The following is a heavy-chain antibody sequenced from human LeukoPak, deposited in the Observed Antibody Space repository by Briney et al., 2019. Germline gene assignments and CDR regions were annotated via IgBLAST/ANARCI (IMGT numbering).Heavy chain of an antibody. CDR1: GFTVSSNY. CDR2: IHSGGST. J-gene: IGHJ1*01. CDR3: ARVFVRSLYFQH. V-gene: IGHV3-66*01. Sequence: PGGSLRLSCAASGFTVSSNYMSWVRQAPGKGLEWVSVIHSGGSTYYADSVKGRFTISRDNSKNTLYLQMNSLRAEDTAVYYCARVFVRSLYFQHWGQGTLVTVSS. D-gene: IGHD6-13*01.